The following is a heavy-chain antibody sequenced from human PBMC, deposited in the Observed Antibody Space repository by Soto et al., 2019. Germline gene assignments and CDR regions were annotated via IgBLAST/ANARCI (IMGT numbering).Heavy chain of an antibody. Sequence: LRLSCAASGFIFRDAWISWVRQAPGKGLEWIGRVKSKSEGGTTDYAALVKGRFTVSRDDSINTVSLQMDSLKMEDTAVYFCVAGSPFKYWGQGTLVTVSS. CDR2: VKSKSEGGTT. D-gene: IGHD2-21*01. CDR3: VAGSPFKY. V-gene: IGHV3-15*05. CDR1: GFIFRDAW. J-gene: IGHJ4*02.